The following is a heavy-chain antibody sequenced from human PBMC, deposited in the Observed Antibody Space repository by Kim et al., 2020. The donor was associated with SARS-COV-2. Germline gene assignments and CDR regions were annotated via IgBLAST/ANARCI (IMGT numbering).Heavy chain of an antibody. Sequence: GGSLRLSCAASGFTFSSYEMNWVRQAPGKGLEWVSYISSSGSTIYYADSVKGRFTISRDNAKNSLYLQMNSLRAEDTAVYYCAILTISDWFDPWGQGTLVTVSS. J-gene: IGHJ5*02. CDR3: AILTISDWFDP. V-gene: IGHV3-48*03. CDR2: ISSSGSTI. D-gene: IGHD3-9*01. CDR1: GFTFSSYE.